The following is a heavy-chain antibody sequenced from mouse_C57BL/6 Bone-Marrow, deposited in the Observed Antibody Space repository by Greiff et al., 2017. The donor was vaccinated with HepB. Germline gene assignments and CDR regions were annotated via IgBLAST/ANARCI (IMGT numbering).Heavy chain of an antibody. J-gene: IGHJ4*01. CDR3: TLWYLYAKDY. CDR1: GFNIKDDY. Sequence: VQLQQSGAELVRPGASVKLSCTASGFNIKDDYMHWVKQRPEQGLEWSGWIDPENGDTEYASKLQGKATITADTSSNTAYLQLRSLTSEDTAVYYCTLWYLYAKDYWGQGTSVTVSS. CDR2: IDPENGDT. D-gene: IGHD2-1*01. V-gene: IGHV14-4*01.